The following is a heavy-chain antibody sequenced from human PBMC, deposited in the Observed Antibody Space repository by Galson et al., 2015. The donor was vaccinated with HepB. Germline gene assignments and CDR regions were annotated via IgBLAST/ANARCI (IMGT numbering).Heavy chain of an antibody. CDR2: VYYTGNT. D-gene: IGHD5-18*01. J-gene: IGHJ4*02. Sequence: SETLSLTCSVSGVSVSSSLYYWVWVRRCPGKGLEWIGSVYYTGNTYYGSSLKSRVTISMDMSRNQFSLMLNSVTAADTAIHFCARAAGDSSTYANDYWGQGMLVTVSS. V-gene: IGHV4-39*07. CDR3: ARAAGDSSTYANDY. CDR1: GVSVSSSLYY.